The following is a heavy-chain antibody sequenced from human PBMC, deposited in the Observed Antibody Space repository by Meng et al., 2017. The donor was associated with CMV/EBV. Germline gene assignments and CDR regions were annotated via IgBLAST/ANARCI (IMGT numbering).Heavy chain of an antibody. CDR3: ASSPPYYYYYYYYAMDV. D-gene: IGHD3-22*01. J-gene: IGHJ6*02. CDR2: IHSDGST. CDR1: GFTVSNKY. Sequence: GGSLRLSCAASGFTVSNKYMSWVRQAPGKGLEWVSLIHSDGSTYYADSVKGRFTISRDNSRNTLYLQMNSLRAEDTAVYYCASSPPYYYYYYYYAMDVWGQGTTVTVSS. V-gene: IGHV3-53*01.